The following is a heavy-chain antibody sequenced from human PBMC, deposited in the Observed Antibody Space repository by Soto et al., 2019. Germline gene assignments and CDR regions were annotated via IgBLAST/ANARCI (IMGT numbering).Heavy chain of an antibody. CDR1: GYTFTSYD. CDR3: ARGINYYASGDDAFDI. D-gene: IGHD3-10*01. Sequence: QVQLVQSGAEVKKPGASVKVSCKASGYTFTSYDINWVRQATGQGLECMGWMNPNSGNTGYAQKFQGRVTMTRNTSISTAYMELSSLRSEDTAVYYCARGINYYASGDDAFDIWGQGTMVTVSS. J-gene: IGHJ3*02. CDR2: MNPNSGNT. V-gene: IGHV1-8*01.